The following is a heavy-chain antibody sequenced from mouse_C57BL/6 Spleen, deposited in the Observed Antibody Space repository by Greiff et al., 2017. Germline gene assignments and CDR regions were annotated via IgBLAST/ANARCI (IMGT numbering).Heavy chain of an antibody. CDR1: GFTFSDYG. D-gene: IGHD4-1*01. Sequence: EVKLMESGGGLVKPGGSLKLSCAASGFTFSDYGMHWVRQAPEKGLEWVAYISSGSSTIYYADTVKGRFTISRDNAKNTLFLQMTSLRSEDTAMYYCARSNWEDYFDYWGQGTTLTVSS. J-gene: IGHJ2*01. CDR2: ISSGSSTI. V-gene: IGHV5-17*01. CDR3: ARSNWEDYFDY.